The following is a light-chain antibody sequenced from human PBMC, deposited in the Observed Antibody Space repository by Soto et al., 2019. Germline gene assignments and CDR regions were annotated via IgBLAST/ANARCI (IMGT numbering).Light chain of an antibody. Sequence: QSALTQPASVSGSPGQSITISCTGTASDIGNYNYVSWYQQFPGKAPKLIIYGVSNRPSGVSARFSASKSGNTASLSISGLQAEDEADYYCSSYRASSTLWVFGGGTKSPS. J-gene: IGLJ3*02. V-gene: IGLV2-14*01. CDR3: SSYRASSTLWV. CDR1: ASDIGNYNY. CDR2: GVS.